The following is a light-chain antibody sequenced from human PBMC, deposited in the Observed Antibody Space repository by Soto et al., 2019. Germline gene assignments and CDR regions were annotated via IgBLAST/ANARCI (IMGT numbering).Light chain of an antibody. V-gene: IGKV1-5*01. CDR3: QQYSYYRT. Sequence: DIQMTQSPSSLSASVGDRVTITCRASQSITTYLNWYQQTSGEAPKLLIYDASTLENGVPSRFSGSGSGTEFTLTISSLQPDDSATYYCQQYSYYRTFGQGTKVDIK. CDR1: QSITTY. J-gene: IGKJ1*01. CDR2: DAS.